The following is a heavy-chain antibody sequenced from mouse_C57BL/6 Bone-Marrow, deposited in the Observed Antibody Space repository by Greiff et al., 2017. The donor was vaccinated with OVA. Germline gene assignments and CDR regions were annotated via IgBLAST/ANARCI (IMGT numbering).Heavy chain of an antibody. J-gene: IGHJ4*01. Sequence: EVQVVESEGGLVQPGSSMKLSCTASGFTFSDYYMAWVRQVPEKGLEWVANINYDGSSTYYLDSLKSRFIISRDNAKNILYLQMSSLKSEDTATYYCARDHDGYYAMDYWGQGTSVTVSS. CDR3: ARDHDGYYAMDY. D-gene: IGHD2-3*01. V-gene: IGHV5-16*01. CDR1: GFTFSDYY. CDR2: INYDGSST.